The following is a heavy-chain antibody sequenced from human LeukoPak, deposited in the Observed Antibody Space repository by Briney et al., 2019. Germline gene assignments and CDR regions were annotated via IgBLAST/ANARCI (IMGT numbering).Heavy chain of an antibody. J-gene: IGHJ6*02. CDR2: INPSGGST. D-gene: IGHD4-11*01. Sequence: GALVKVSCKASGYTFTSYYMHWVRQAPGQGLEWMGIINPSGGSTSYAQKFQGRVTMTRDTSTSTVYMELSSLRSEDTAVYYCARSSTVAGYYYYGMDVWGQGTTVTVSS. V-gene: IGHV1-46*01. CDR3: ARSSTVAGYYYYGMDV. CDR1: GYTFTSYY.